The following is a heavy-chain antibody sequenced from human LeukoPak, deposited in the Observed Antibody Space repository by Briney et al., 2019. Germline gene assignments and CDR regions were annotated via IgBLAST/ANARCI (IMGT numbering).Heavy chain of an antibody. J-gene: IGHJ6*03. D-gene: IGHD3-10*01. CDR1: GYSISSGYY. CDR2: IYHSGST. CDR3: ARGHGSGSYYYYYYYYMDV. Sequence: SETLSLTCTVSGYSISSGYYWGWIRQPPGKGLEWIGSIYHSGSTYYNPSLKSRVTISVDTSKNQFSLKLSSVTAADTAVYYCARGHGSGSYYYYYYYYMDVWGKGTTVTVSS. V-gene: IGHV4-38-2*02.